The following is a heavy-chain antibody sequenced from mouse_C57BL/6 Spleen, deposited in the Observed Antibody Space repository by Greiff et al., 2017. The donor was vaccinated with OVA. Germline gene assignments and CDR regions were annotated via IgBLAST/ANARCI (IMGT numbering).Heavy chain of an antibody. CDR1: GFNIKDYY. CDR2: IDPEDGET. D-gene: IGHD1-1*01. Sequence: EVKLVESGAELVKPGASVKLSCTASGFNIKDYYMHWVKQRTEQGLEWIGRIDPEDGETKYAPTFQGKATITADTSSNTAYLQLSSLTSEDTAVHYCAPSITTVVAPGFAYWGQGTLVTVSA. CDR3: APSITTVVAPGFAY. V-gene: IGHV14-2*01. J-gene: IGHJ3*01.